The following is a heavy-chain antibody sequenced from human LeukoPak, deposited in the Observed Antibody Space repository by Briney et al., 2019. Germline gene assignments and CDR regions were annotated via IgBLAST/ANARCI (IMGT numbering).Heavy chain of an antibody. J-gene: IGHJ4*02. Sequence: PSETLSLTCTVSGGSISSYYWSWIRQPPGKGLEWIGYIYYSGSTNYNPSLKSRVTISVDTSKNQFSLKLSSVTAADTAVYYRARGEDDYFDYWGQGTLVTVSS. CDR1: GGSISSYY. CDR3: ARGEDDYFDY. CDR2: IYYSGST. D-gene: IGHD1-26*01. V-gene: IGHV4-59*01.